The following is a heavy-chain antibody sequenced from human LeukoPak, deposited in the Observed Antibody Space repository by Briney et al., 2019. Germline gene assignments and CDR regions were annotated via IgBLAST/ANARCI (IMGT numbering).Heavy chain of an antibody. Sequence: SXAASGFTFSNYGMHWVRQAPGKGLEWVAVISYDGSNKYYGDSVKGRFTISRDNSKNTLYLQMNSLRAEDTAVYYCAKELRLGELSDDGFDYWGQGTLVTVSS. CDR3: AKELRLGELSDDGFDY. CDR1: GFTFSNYG. V-gene: IGHV3-30*18. J-gene: IGHJ4*02. D-gene: IGHD3-16*02. CDR2: ISYDGSNK.